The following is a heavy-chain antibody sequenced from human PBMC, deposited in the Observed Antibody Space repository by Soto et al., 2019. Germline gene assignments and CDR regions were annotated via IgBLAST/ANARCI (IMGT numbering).Heavy chain of an antibody. Sequence: GGSLRLSCAASGFTFSSYAMSWVRQAPGKGLEWVSGISGGGGSTYYADSVKGRLTISRDNSKNTLYLQMNSLRVEDTAVYYCAKWYNWNYLPYWGQGTLVTVSS. CDR1: GFTFSSYA. D-gene: IGHD1-7*01. J-gene: IGHJ4*02. CDR2: ISGGGGST. V-gene: IGHV3-23*01. CDR3: AKWYNWNYLPY.